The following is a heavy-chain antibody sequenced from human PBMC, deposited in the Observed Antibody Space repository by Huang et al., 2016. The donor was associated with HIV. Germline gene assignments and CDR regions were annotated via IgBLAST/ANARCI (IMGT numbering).Heavy chain of an antibody. CDR1: GDFISSTNYY. V-gene: IGHV4-39*01. CDR2: VYQRGST. J-gene: IGHJ4*02. D-gene: IGHD6-13*01. Sequence: QLQLQESDPGQVKPSETLSLTCTVSGDFISSTNYYWGWIRQSPGKGLEWVGMVYQRGSTTYNPALKSRVTLSVDTSRNQFSLGLNSVTAADTAVYYCASQHIGAAATWFWGRGTQVAVSS. CDR3: ASQHIGAAATWF.